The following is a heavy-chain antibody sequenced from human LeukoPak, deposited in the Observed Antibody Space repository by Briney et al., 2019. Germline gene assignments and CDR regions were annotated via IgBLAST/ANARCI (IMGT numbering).Heavy chain of an antibody. CDR1: GFTFSNAW. D-gene: IGHD7-27*01. CDR2: IKSKTDGGTT. J-gene: IGHJ4*02. Sequence: PGGSLGLSCAASGFTFSNAWMSWVRQAPGKGLEWVGRIKSKTDGGTTDYAAPVKGRFTISRDDSKNTLYLQMNSLKTEDTAVYYCTTANWGFNRDFDYWGQGTLVTVSS. CDR3: TTANWGFNRDFDY. V-gene: IGHV3-15*01.